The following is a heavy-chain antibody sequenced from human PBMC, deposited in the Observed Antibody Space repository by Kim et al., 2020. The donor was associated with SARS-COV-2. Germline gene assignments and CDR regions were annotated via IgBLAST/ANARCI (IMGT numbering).Heavy chain of an antibody. CDR1: GGTFSSYT. V-gene: IGHV1-69*04. D-gene: IGHD3-10*01. J-gene: IGHJ6*02. CDR3: ARDGYGSGSYYNGAYYYGMDV. CDR2: IIPILGIA. Sequence: SVKVSCKASGGTFSSYTISWVRQAPGQGLEWMGRIIPILGIANYAQKFQGRVTITADKSTSTAYMELSSLRSEDTAVYYCARDGYGSGSYYNGAYYYGMDVWGQGTTVTVSS.